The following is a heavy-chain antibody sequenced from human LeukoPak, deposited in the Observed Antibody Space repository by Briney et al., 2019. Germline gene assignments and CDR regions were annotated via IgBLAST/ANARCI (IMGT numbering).Heavy chain of an antibody. D-gene: IGHD2-2*01. V-gene: IGHV4-39*07. Sequence: SETLSLTCTVSGGSISSSSYYWGWIRQPPGKGLEWIGSIYYSGSTYYNPSLKSRVTISVDTSKNQFSLRLSSVTAADTAVYYCAGATYCSSTTCYANKWFDPWGQGTLVTVSS. CDR1: GGSISSSSYY. CDR2: IYYSGST. CDR3: AGATYCSSTTCYANKWFDP. J-gene: IGHJ5*02.